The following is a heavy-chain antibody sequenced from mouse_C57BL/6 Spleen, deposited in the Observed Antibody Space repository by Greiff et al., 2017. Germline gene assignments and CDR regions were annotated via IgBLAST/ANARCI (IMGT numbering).Heavy chain of an antibody. CDR1: GYAFSSYW. CDR2: IYPGDGDT. CDR3: ARGEDGYYFDY. V-gene: IGHV1-80*01. D-gene: IGHD2-3*01. J-gene: IGHJ2*01. Sequence: QVQLQQSGAELVKPGASVQISCKASGYAFSSYWMNWVKQRPGKGLEWIGQIYPGDGDTNYNGKFKGKATLTADKSSSTAYMQLSSLTSEDSAVYFCARGEDGYYFDYWGQGTTLTVSS.